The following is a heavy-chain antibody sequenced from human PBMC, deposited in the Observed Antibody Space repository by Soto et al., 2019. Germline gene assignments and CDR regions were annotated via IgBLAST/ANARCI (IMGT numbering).Heavy chain of an antibody. CDR2: INGGNGNT. CDR3: ARGKGMEENYYYYGMDV. Sequence: ASVKVSCKASGYSLSTHSIHCVRQAPGQGLEWMGWINGGNGNTKYSQKFRDRVTITRDASASTGYMELSSLRSEDTAVYYCARGKGMEENYYYYGMDVWGQGTTVTVS. V-gene: IGHV1-3*01. J-gene: IGHJ6*02. D-gene: IGHD1-1*01. CDR1: GYSLSTHS.